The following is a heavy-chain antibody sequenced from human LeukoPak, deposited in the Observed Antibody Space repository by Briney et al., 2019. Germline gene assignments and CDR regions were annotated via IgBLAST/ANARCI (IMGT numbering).Heavy chain of an antibody. D-gene: IGHD2-2*01. V-gene: IGHV4-39*01. Sequence: SETLSLTCTVSGGSISSSTYYWGWIRQPPGKGLEWIGYIYYSGRTSYNPSLKSRVTISVDTSKNQFSLKLSSVTAADTAVYYCARHYCSSTSCYLPLFDYWGQGTLVTVSS. CDR2: IYYSGRT. CDR3: ARHYCSSTSCYLPLFDY. J-gene: IGHJ4*02. CDR1: GGSISSSTYY.